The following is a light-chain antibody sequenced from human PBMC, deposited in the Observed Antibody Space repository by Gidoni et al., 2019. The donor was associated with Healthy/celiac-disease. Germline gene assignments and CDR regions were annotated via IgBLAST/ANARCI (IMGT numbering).Light chain of an antibody. V-gene: IGKV1-33*01. CDR2: DAS. CDR1: QDISNY. Sequence: IQITQYPSSLSASVGDRVTITCQASQDISNYLIWYQQKPGKVPKLLIYDASNLEPGVPSRFSGSGSGTDFTFTISSLQPEDIATYYCQQYNSLLFTFGPGTKVDIK. J-gene: IGKJ3*01. CDR3: QQYNSLLFT.